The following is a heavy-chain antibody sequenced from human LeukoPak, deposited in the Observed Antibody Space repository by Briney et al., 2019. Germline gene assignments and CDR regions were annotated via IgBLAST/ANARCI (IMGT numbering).Heavy chain of an antibody. Sequence: ASVKVSCKASGYTFTDYALHWVRQAPGQSLEWMGWITTGRGDTQYSQAFQRRITITRDKSASTVSMDLSALRSEDTAVYYCARGGKQWRGGNYFDSWGQGTLVTVSS. V-gene: IGHV1-3*03. CDR1: GYTFTDYA. CDR3: ARGGKQWRGGNYFDS. D-gene: IGHD6-19*01. J-gene: IGHJ4*02. CDR2: ITTGRGDT.